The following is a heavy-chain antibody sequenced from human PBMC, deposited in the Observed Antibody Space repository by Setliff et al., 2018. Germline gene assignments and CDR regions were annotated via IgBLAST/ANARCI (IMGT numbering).Heavy chain of an antibody. CDR2: IHSSGNT. CDR3: ARAGAIQGGFDI. D-gene: IGHD7-27*01. J-gene: IGHJ3*02. Sequence: PSETLSLTCNVSGGSISTYYWSWIRQPAGKGLEWNGRIHSSGNTNYKPSLKSRVTMSVDTTKNQFSLKLSSVTAADTAVYYCARAGAIQGGFDIWGQGTVVTVSS. V-gene: IGHV4-4*07. CDR1: GGSISTYY.